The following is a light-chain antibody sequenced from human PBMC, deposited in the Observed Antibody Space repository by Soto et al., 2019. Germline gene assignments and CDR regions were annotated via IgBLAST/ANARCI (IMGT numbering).Light chain of an antibody. CDR1: QSVSSY. CDR3: QQRSNWPIT. CDR2: DAS. V-gene: IGKV3-11*01. Sequence: ETVLTQSPATLSLSPGERATLSCRASQSVSSYLAWYQQKPGQAPRVLIYDASNRATGIPARFSGSGSGTDFTLTISSLEPEDFAVYYCQQRSNWPITFGQGTRLEIK. J-gene: IGKJ5*01.